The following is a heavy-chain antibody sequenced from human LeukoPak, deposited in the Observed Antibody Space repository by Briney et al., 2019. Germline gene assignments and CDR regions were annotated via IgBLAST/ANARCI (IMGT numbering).Heavy chain of an antibody. Sequence: SETLSLTCTVSGGSISSYYWSWIRQPPGKGLEWIGYIYYSGSTNYNPSLKRRVTISVDTSKNQFSLKLSSVTAADTAVYYCARDDYGDFHFDYWGQGTLVTVSS. CDR2: IYYSGST. J-gene: IGHJ4*02. D-gene: IGHD4-17*01. CDR3: ARDDYGDFHFDY. V-gene: IGHV4-59*01. CDR1: GGSISSYY.